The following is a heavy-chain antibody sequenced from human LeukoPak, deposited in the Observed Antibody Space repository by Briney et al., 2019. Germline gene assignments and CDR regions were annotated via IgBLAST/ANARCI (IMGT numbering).Heavy chain of an antibody. CDR1: GYSFINYW. Sequence: GESLKISCKGSGYSFINYWIGWVRQMPGEGLEWMGIIYPGDSDTRDSPSFQGQVTISADKSISTAYLQWSSLKASDTAFYYCARLRYSTTWYDGSFDSWGQGILVTVSS. J-gene: IGHJ4*02. V-gene: IGHV5-51*01. CDR3: ARLRYSTTWYDGSFDS. CDR2: IYPGDSDT. D-gene: IGHD6-13*01.